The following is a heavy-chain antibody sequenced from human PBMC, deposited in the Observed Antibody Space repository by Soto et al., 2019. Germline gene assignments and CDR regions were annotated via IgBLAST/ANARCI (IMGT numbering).Heavy chain of an antibody. J-gene: IGHJ4*02. CDR3: QGGDF. CDR1: GGSFRGYF. D-gene: IGHD3-16*01. V-gene: IGHV4-34*01. Sequence: PSEPLSLTCAVSGGSFRGYFWSWIRHSPDKGLEWIGEINDSGSTYYNPSFKSRLTISVDTSERQISLKLTSVTAADSAVYYCQGGDFWGQGTRVTVAS. CDR2: INDSGST.